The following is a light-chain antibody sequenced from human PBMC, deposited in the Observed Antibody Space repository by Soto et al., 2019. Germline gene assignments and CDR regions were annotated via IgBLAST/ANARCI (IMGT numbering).Light chain of an antibody. V-gene: IGKV3-15*01. CDR1: QSISSNF. Sequence: EIVLTQSPGTLSLSPGEGATLPCRASQSISSNFLAWYQQKRGQAPRLLIHGASTRATGIPARFSGSGSGTEFTLTVSSLQSEDFAVYSCQQYHNWPLTFGGGTKVDIK. J-gene: IGKJ4*01. CDR2: GAS. CDR3: QQYHNWPLT.